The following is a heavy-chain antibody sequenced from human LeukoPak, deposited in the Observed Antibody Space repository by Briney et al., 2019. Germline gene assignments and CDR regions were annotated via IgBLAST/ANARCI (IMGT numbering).Heavy chain of an antibody. D-gene: IGHD2-2*01. CDR2: ISGSGGST. J-gene: IGHJ6*03. CDR1: GFTFSSYA. CDR3: AKDRDQEYYYYYMDV. Sequence: GGSLRLSCAASGFTFSSYATSWVRQAPGKGLEWVSAISGSGGSTYYADSVKGRFTISRDNSKNTLYLQMNSLRADDTAVYYCAKDRDQEYYYYYMDVWGKGTTVTVSS. V-gene: IGHV3-23*01.